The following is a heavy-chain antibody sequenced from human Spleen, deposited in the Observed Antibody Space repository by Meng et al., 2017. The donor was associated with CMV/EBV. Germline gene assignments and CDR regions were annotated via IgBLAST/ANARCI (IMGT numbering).Heavy chain of an antibody. CDR3: ARVEFCTSTRCEIGADY. V-gene: IGHV1-2*02. CDR1: GYTFTGYY. D-gene: IGHD2-2*01. Sequence: ASVKVSCKASGYTFTGYYIHWVRQAPGQGLEWMGWINPNSGGTNYAQKFQGRVIMTRDTSISTAYMELSRLRSDDTAVYYCARVEFCTSTRCEIGADYWGQGTLVTVSS. J-gene: IGHJ4*02. CDR2: INPNSGGT.